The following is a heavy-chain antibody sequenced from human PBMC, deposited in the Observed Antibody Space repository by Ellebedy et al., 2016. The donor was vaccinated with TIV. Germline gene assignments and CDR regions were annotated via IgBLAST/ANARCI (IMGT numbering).Heavy chain of an antibody. J-gene: IGHJ4*02. CDR3: ARDRTVGDSDAWYEVFDS. CDR2: ISYTGTT. D-gene: IGHD3-16*01. V-gene: IGHV4-61*01. Sequence: MPSETLSLTCTVSGGSVSSGSYYWNWIRQSPGKGLEWIGYISYTGTTNYNPSLKSRVTIAVDTSKNQFSLKMNSVTAADTAVYYCARDRTVGDSDAWYEVFDSWGQGTLVTVSS. CDR1: GGSVSSGSYY.